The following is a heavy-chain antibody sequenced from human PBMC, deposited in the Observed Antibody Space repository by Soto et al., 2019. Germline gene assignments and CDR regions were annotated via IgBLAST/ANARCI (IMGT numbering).Heavy chain of an antibody. Sequence: GGSLRLSCAASGFTFSDYYMSWIRRAPGKGLEWVSYISSTSIYTNYADAVKGRFTISRDNAKNSLYLQMNSLRAEDTAVYYCARDGGEIIPAAIGGGYGMDVWGQGTTVTVSS. D-gene: IGHD2-2*01. CDR3: ARDGGEIIPAAIGGGYGMDV. CDR1: GFTFSDYY. CDR2: ISSTSIYT. J-gene: IGHJ6*02. V-gene: IGHV3-11*06.